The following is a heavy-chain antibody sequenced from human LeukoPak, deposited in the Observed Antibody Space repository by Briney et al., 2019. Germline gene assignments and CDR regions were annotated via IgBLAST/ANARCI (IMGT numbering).Heavy chain of an antibody. CDR1: GFTFDDYA. V-gene: IGHV3-9*01. CDR2: ISWNSGSI. J-gene: IGHJ4*02. Sequence: GGSLRLSCAASGFTFDDYAMHWVRQAPGKGLEWVSGISWNSGSIGYADSVKGRFTISRDNAKNSLYLQMNSLRAEDTAVYYCARDSYDYVWGSQRGDYWGQGTLVTVSS. CDR3: ARDSYDYVWGSQRGDY. D-gene: IGHD3-16*01.